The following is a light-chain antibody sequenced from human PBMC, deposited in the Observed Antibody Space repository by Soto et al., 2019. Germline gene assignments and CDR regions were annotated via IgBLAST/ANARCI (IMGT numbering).Light chain of an antibody. J-gene: IGKJ1*01. CDR3: QQYGSSPWT. V-gene: IGKV3-20*01. CDR2: GAS. Sequence: EVVMTQSPATLSVFPGERVTLSCRASHSVSTSLAWYQQKPGQAPRLLTHGASSRATGIPDRFSGRGSGTDFTLTISRLEPEDFAVYYCQQYGSSPWTFGQGTKVDIK. CDR1: HSVSTS.